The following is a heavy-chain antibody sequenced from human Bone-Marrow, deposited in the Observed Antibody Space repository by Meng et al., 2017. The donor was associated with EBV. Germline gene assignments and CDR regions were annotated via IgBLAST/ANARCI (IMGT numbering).Heavy chain of an antibody. CDR1: GVCVSSTDC. D-gene: IGHD3-10*01. V-gene: IGHV4-4*02. CDR3: ARAYSYGSRDLPGH. J-gene: IGHJ1*01. CDR2: IYHSGST. Sequence: VCLQQPGSGLVKPAGTRSLTVAFSGVCVSSTDCWWLVRQPPGRGREWLGQIYHSGSTNYNPSLKSRVIISVDKSKNQFSLRLTSVTAADTAVYYCARAYSYGSRDLPGHWGLGTLVTVSS.